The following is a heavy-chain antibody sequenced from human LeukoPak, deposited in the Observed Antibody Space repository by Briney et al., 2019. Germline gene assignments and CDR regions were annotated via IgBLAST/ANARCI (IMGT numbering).Heavy chain of an antibody. D-gene: IGHD3-10*01. CDR3: ARGGYYGLGNDFRFDP. J-gene: IGHJ5*02. V-gene: IGHV4-59*01. CDR2: IYNSGST. CDR1: GGSLSPYY. Sequence: SETLSLTCTVSGGSLSPYYWSWIRQPPGKGLEWIGYIYNSGSTNYNPSLKSRVTISVDTSKNQFSLKLSSVTAADTAVYYCARGGYYGLGNDFRFDPWGQGTLVTVSS.